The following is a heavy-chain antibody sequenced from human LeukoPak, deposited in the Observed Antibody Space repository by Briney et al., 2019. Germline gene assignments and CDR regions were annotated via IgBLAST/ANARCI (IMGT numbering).Heavy chain of an antibody. J-gene: IGHJ6*02. CDR3: AKDSFVVEPPAIYGMDV. V-gene: IGHV3-23*01. Sequence: PGGSLRLSCAASGFTFSDYALSWVRQSPGKGLEWVSAISGSTDSTYYEDSVKGRFTISRDNSKNMLYLQMNSLRVEDTAVYYCAKDSFVVEPPAIYGMDVWGQGTTVTVS. CDR2: ISGSTDST. D-gene: IGHD2-2*01. CDR1: GFTFSDYA.